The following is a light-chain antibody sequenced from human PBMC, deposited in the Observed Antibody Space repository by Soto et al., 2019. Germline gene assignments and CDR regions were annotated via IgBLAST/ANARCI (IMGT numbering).Light chain of an antibody. Sequence: EIVLTQSPGTLSLSPGERATLSCRASQSLSSNYLAWYQQRPGQPPRLLIYGASSRATGIPDRFSGSGSGTDFTLTISRLEPEDFAVYYFQQYGSSGTFGQGTKVEIK. CDR2: GAS. CDR1: QSLSSNY. J-gene: IGKJ1*01. CDR3: QQYGSSGT. V-gene: IGKV3-20*01.